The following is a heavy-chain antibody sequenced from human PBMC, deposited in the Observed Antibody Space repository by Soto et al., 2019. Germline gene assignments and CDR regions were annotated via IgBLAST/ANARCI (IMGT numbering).Heavy chain of an antibody. Sequence: QVQLVQSGAEVKKPGSSVKVSCKASGGTFSSYAISWVRQAPGQGLEWMGGIIPIFGTANYAQKFQGRITITADESTSTAYMELSSLRSEDTAVYYCASGGQYSSQQWLAWFDPWGQGTLVTVSS. CDR2: IIPIFGTA. J-gene: IGHJ5*02. D-gene: IGHD6-19*01. CDR1: GGTFSSYA. CDR3: ASGGQYSSQQWLAWFDP. V-gene: IGHV1-69*01.